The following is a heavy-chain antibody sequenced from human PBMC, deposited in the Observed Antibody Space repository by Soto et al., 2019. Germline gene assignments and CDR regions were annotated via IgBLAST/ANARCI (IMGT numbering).Heavy chain of an antibody. CDR1: GASIGGSY. CDR3: ARALVFSWSGIYYFDY. D-gene: IGHD3-3*01. J-gene: IGHJ4*02. V-gene: IGHV4-59*01. Sequence: SETLSLTCTVSGASIGGSYWSWIRQPPGKGLEWIGYIFYSGSTNYNPSLKSRVTISIDTSKNQFSLRLSSVTAADTAVYYCARALVFSWSGIYYFDYWGQGALVTVSS. CDR2: IFYSGST.